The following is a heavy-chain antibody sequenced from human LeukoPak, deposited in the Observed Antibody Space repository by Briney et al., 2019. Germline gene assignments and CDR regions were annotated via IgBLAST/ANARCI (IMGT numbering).Heavy chain of an antibody. V-gene: IGHV3-21*01. CDR1: GFSASKTY. Sequence: GGSLRLSCAASGFSASKTYKSWVRQAPGKGLEWVSSISSSSSYIYYADSVKGRFTISRDNAKNSLYLQMNSLRAEDTAVHYCARDFKLPSDFWGERTLVTVSS. J-gene: IGHJ4*02. CDR2: ISSSSSYI. D-gene: IGHD1-26*01. CDR3: ARDFKLPSDF.